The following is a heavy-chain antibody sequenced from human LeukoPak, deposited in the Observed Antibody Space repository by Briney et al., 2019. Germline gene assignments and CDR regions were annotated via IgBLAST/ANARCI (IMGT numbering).Heavy chain of an antibody. V-gene: IGHV3-23*01. CDR3: AKVRSGSSHFDY. CDR2: ISGSGGST. CDR1: GFTFSSYA. J-gene: IGHJ4*02. D-gene: IGHD1-26*01. Sequence: GGSLRLSCAASGFTFSSYAMSWVRQAPGKGLEWVSAISGSGGSTYYADSVKGRFTISRDNSKSTLYLQMNSLRAEDTAVYYCAKVRSGSSHFDYWGQGTLVTVSS.